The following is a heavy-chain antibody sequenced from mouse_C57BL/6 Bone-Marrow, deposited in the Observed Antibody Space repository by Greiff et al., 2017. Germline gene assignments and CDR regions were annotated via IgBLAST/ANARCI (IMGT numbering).Heavy chain of an antibody. CDR3: ARRGLRRTWFAY. J-gene: IGHJ3*01. Sequence: VQLQQSGAELVRPGTSVKVSCKASGYAFTNYLIEWVKQRPGQGLEWIGVINPGSGGTNYNEKFKGKATLTADKSSSTAYMHLSSLTSEDSAVYFCARRGLRRTWFAYWGQGTLVTVAA. CDR2: INPGSGGT. D-gene: IGHD2-4*01. V-gene: IGHV1-54*01. CDR1: GYAFTNYL.